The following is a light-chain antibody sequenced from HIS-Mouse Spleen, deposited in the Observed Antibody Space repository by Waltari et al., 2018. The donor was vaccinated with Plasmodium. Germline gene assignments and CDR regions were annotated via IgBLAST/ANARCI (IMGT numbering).Light chain of an antibody. V-gene: IGKV3-15*01. CDR2: GAS. J-gene: IGKJ2*01. CDR1: QGVSSN. CDR3: QQYNNWAPYT. Sequence: EIVMTQSPATLSVSPGERATLSCRASQGVSSNLAWYQQKPGQAPRLLFYGASTRATGIRARFSGSGSGTEFTLTISSMQSEDFAVYYCQQYNNWAPYTFGQGTKLEIK.